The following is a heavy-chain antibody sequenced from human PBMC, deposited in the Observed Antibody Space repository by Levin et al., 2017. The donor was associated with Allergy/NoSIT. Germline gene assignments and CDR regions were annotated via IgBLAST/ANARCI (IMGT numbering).Heavy chain of an antibody. CDR3: ARDTAGYDYALDV. CDR1: GFTFTSYG. V-gene: IGHV3-33*01. Sequence: GGSLRLSCAASGFTFTSYGMHWVRQAPGKGLEWVALIWSDGSTKYFADSVKGRVTISIDSSKNTVYLQMNSLRVEDTAVYYCARDTAGYDYALDVWGQGTTVTVSS. D-gene: IGHD3-16*01. J-gene: IGHJ6*02. CDR2: IWSDGSTK.